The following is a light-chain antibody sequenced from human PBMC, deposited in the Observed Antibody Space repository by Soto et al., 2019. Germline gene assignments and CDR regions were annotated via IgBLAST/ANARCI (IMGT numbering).Light chain of an antibody. V-gene: IGLV2-14*03. J-gene: IGLJ2*01. Sequence: QSARTQPASVSGSPGQSITISCTGTSSDIGAYNFVSWYQQHPGKAPKLMLYDVNIRPSGVSNRFSGSKSGNTASLTISGLQAEDEADYYCTSWTTSTTMIFGGGT. CDR1: SSDIGAYNF. CDR2: DVN. CDR3: TSWTTSTTMI.